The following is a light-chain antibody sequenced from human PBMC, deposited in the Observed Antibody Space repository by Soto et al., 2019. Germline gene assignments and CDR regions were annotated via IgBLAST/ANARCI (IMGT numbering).Light chain of an antibody. Sequence: ESVLTQSPGTLSVSPGERATLSCRASQSVGSSYLAWYQQKPGQAPRLLLFGASNRATGIPERFGGSGSGTDVTLTIYRLEPEDVAVYYGQQYANSLWTFGQGTRVEIK. J-gene: IGKJ1*01. CDR2: GAS. CDR1: QSVGSSY. V-gene: IGKV3-20*01. CDR3: QQYANSLWT.